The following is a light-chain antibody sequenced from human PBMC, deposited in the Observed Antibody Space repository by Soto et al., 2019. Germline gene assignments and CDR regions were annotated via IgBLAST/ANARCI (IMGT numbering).Light chain of an antibody. CDR3: QQRSNWIT. CDR1: QSLSRS. V-gene: IGKV3-11*01. J-gene: IGKJ5*01. Sequence: EIVLTQSPATLSLSPGRRGHLXSRASQSLSRSLAWYQQKPGQAPKLLIYDASNRATDIPARFSGSGSGTDFTLTISSLEPEDFAVYYCQQRSNWITFGQGTRLEIK. CDR2: DAS.